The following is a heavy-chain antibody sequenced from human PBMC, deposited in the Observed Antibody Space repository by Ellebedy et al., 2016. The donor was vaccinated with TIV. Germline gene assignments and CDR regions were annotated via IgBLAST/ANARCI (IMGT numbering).Heavy chain of an antibody. V-gene: IGHV4-39*01. CDR2: IYYSGST. J-gene: IGHJ4*02. Sequence: SETLSLXXTVSGGSISSSSYYWGWIRQPPGKGLEWIGSIYYSGSTYYNPSLKSRVTISVDTSKNQFSLKLSSVTAADTAVYYCARGYYGDYTRSRYFDYWGQGTLVTVSS. CDR1: GGSISSSSYY. CDR3: ARGYYGDYTRSRYFDY. D-gene: IGHD4-17*01.